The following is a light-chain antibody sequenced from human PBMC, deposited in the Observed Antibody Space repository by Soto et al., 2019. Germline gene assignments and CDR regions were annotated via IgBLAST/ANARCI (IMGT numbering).Light chain of an antibody. CDR1: QSVSSSY. J-gene: IGKJ4*01. V-gene: IGKV3-20*01. CDR2: GAS. CDR3: QQYGSSPPLT. Sequence: IVWTQSPGTLSLSPGERATLSCRASQSVSSSYLAWYQQKPGQAPRLLIYGASSRATCIPDRFSGSGSGTEFPLTISRLEPEDFAVYYCQQYGSSPPLTFGGGTKVEIK.